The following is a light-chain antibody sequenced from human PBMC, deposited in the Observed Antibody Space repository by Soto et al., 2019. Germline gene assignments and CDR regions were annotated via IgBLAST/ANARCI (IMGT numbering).Light chain of an antibody. CDR3: QQRLDWPLT. CDR1: QSVGSD. CDR2: DIS. J-gene: IGKJ4*01. Sequence: EIELIQSPATLSLSPGERATLSCRASQSVGSDLAWYQQKPGQAPRLLIYDISNRATAIPGRFSGSGFGTDFTLPISSLEPEDFAVYYCQQRLDWPLTFGGGTKVEI. V-gene: IGKV3-11*01.